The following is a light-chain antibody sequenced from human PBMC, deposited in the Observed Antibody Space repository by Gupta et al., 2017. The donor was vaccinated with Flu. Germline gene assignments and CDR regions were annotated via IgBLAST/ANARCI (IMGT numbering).Light chain of an antibody. J-gene: IGKJ4*01. CDR3: QQRSKWPIT. Sequence: TLSLSPGVRASLSCRARQKIKSENELGWYQQKPGQPPRLLISGASNRASGIPARFWGSGSGTDFTLTISSREPEDFAVYYCQQRSKWPITFGRGTKVDIK. V-gene: IGKV3-11*01. CDR2: GAS. CDR1: QKIKSENE.